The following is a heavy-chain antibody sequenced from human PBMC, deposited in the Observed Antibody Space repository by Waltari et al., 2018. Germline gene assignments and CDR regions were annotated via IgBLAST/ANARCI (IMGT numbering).Heavy chain of an antibody. J-gene: IGHJ3*02. Sequence: QLQLQESGSGLVKPSQTLSLTCAVSGGSISSGGYSWSWIRQPPGKGLEWIGYIYHSGSTYYNPSLKGRVTISVDRSKNQFSLKLSSVTAADTAVYYCARVPYCGGDCYSGAFDIWGQGTMVTVSS. CDR1: GGSISSGGYS. CDR2: IYHSGST. D-gene: IGHD2-21*01. CDR3: ARVPYCGGDCYSGAFDI. V-gene: IGHV4-30-2*01.